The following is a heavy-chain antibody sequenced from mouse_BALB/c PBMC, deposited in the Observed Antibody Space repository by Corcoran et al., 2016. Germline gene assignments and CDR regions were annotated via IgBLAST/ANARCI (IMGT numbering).Heavy chain of an antibody. V-gene: IGHV3-6*02. CDR1: GYSITSGYY. CDR3: ASGNYWYFDV. J-gene: IGHJ1*01. Sequence: DVQLQESGPGIVIPSQSLSLTCSVTGYSITSGYYWNWIRQFPGNKLEWMGYISYDGSNNYNPSLKNRISITRDTSKNQFFLKLNSVTTEDTATYYCASGNYWYFDVWGAGTTVTVSS. CDR2: ISYDGSN. D-gene: IGHD2-1*01.